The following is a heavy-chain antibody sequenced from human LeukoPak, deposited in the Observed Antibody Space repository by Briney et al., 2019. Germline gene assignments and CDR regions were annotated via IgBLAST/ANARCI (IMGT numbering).Heavy chain of an antibody. J-gene: IGHJ5*02. CDR3: ARVGSSGYL. V-gene: IGHV1-46*01. CDR1: GYTFTAYY. Sequence: GASVKVSFKASGYTFTAYYMHWVRQAPGQGLEWMGWINPSGGSTSYAQKFQGRVTMTRDTSTSTVYMELSSLRSEDTAVYYCARVGSSGYLWGQGTLVTVSS. CDR2: INPSGGST. D-gene: IGHD6-19*01.